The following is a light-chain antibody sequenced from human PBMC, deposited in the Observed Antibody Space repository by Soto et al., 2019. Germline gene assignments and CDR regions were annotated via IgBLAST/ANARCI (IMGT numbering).Light chain of an antibody. Sequence: QSVLTQPPSASGSPGQSVTISCTGTSSDVGGYNYVSWYQQHPGKAPKVIIYEVTKRPSGVPDRFSGSKSGNTASLTVSGLQAEDEAAYYCTSYAGSNNLGVFGTGTKVTVL. J-gene: IGLJ1*01. V-gene: IGLV2-8*01. CDR1: SSDVGGYNY. CDR3: TSYAGSNNLGV. CDR2: EVT.